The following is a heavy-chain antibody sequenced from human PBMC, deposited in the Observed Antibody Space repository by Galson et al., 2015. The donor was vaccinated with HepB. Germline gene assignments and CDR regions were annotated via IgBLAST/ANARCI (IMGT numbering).Heavy chain of an antibody. V-gene: IGHV6-1*01. CDR1: GDSVSSNSAA. CDR2: TYYRSKWYN. J-gene: IGHJ6*02. Sequence: CAISGDSVSSNSAAWNWIRQSPSRGLEWLGRTYYRSKWYNDYAVSVKSRITINPDTSKNQFSLQLNSVTPEDTAVYYCARVPRDGYNSYYYYGMDVWGQGTTVTVSS. D-gene: IGHD5-24*01. CDR3: ARVPRDGYNSYYYYGMDV.